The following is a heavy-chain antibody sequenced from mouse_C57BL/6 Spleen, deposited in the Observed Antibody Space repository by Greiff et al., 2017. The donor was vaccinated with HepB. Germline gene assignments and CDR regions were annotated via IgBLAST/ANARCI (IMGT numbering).Heavy chain of an antibody. D-gene: IGHD2-4*01. J-gene: IGHJ2*01. CDR3: AREESDYGYFDY. V-gene: IGHV5-4*01. Sequence: EVKVVESGGGLVKPGGSLKLSCAASGFTFSSYAMSWVRQTPEKRLEWVATISDGGSYTYYPDNVKGRFTISRDNAKNNLYLQMSHLKSEDTAMYYCAREESDYGYFDYWGQGTTLTVSS. CDR1: GFTFSSYA. CDR2: ISDGGSYT.